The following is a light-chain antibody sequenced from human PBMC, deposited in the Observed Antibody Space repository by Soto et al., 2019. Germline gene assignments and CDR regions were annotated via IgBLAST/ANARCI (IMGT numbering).Light chain of an antibody. CDR3: QQYGSSPPTT. Sequence: EIVLTQSPGTLSLSPGERATLSCRASQSVSSSYLAWYQQKPGQAPRLLIYGASSRATGIPDRCSGSGSGPEFPLTISRLEPEDFAVYYCQQYGSSPPTTFGQGTKVEIK. J-gene: IGKJ1*01. V-gene: IGKV3-20*01. CDR2: GAS. CDR1: QSVSSSY.